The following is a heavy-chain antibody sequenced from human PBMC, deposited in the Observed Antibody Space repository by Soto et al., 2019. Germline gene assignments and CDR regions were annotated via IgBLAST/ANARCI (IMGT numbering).Heavy chain of an antibody. J-gene: IGHJ4*02. Sequence: PGGSLRLSCASSGFTFSDYYMSWIRQAPGKGLEWVSYISSSGSTIYYADSVKGRFTISRDNAKNSLYLQMNSLRAEDTAVYYCARPVDTAMSSIYWGQGTLVTVSS. CDR2: ISSSGSTI. D-gene: IGHD5-18*01. CDR1: GFTFSDYY. V-gene: IGHV3-11*01. CDR3: ARPVDTAMSSIY.